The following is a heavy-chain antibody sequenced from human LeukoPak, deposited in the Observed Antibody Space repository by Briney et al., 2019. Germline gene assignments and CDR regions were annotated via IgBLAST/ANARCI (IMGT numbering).Heavy chain of an antibody. CDR3: ATDCRYYYDSSGYYYCV. CDR1: GYTLTELS. V-gene: IGHV1-24*01. CDR2: FDPEDGET. Sequence: ASVKVSCKVSGYTLTELSMHWVRLAPGKGLEWMGGFDPEDGETIYAQKFQGRVTMTEDTSTDTAYMELSSLRSEDTAVYYCATDCRYYYDSSGYYYCVWGQGTLVTVSS. D-gene: IGHD3-22*01. J-gene: IGHJ4*02.